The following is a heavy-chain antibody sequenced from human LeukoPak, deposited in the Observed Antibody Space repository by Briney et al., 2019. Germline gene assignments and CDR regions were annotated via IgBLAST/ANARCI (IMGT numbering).Heavy chain of an antibody. Sequence: GGSLRLSCAASGFTFSSYGMHWVRQAPGKGRGWVAVISYDGSNKYYADSVKGRFTISRDNSKNTLYLQMNSLRAEDTAVYYCAKDRAIWFGELSYYFDYWGQGTLVTVSS. CDR1: GFTFSSYG. J-gene: IGHJ4*02. CDR2: ISYDGSNK. CDR3: AKDRAIWFGELSYYFDY. D-gene: IGHD3-10*01. V-gene: IGHV3-30*18.